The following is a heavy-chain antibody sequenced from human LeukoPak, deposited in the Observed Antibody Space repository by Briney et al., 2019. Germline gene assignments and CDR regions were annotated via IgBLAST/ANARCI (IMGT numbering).Heavy chain of an antibody. J-gene: IGHJ4*02. CDR3: ATLPVLNYYDSSGYYKYYFDY. CDR2: CDPEDGET. V-gene: IGHV1-24*01. D-gene: IGHD3-22*01. CDR1: GYTLTELS. Sequence: ASVKVSCKVSGYTLTELSMHWVRQAPGKGLEWMGGCDPEDGETIYAQKFQGRVTMTEDTSTDTAYMELSSLRSEDTAVYYCATLPVLNYYDSSGYYKYYFDYWGQGTLVTVSS.